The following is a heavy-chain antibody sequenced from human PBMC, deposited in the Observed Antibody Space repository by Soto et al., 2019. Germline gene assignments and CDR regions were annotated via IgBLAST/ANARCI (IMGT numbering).Heavy chain of an antibody. J-gene: IGHJ5*01. CDR1: GFSLNSNNYY. CDR2: VSYIGTT. Sequence: QLQLQESGPGLLKPSENLFLICTVSGFSLNSNNYYWAWIRQSPGEGLEWIGSVSYIGTTFYNPSLKSRVTISIDTYKNNFSLHLMSVTAADTAVYYCVRQDGDNWFDSWGQGVPVSLSS. D-gene: IGHD2-8*01. V-gene: IGHV4-39*01. CDR3: VRQDGDNWFDS.